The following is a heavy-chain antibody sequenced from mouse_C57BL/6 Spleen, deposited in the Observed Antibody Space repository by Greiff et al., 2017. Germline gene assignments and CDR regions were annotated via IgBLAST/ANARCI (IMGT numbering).Heavy chain of an antibody. CDR1: GYTFTSYW. V-gene: IGHV1-7*01. CDR3: ARFYYDGYYGHFDY. CDR2: INPSSGYT. J-gene: IGHJ2*01. D-gene: IGHD2-3*01. Sequence: QVQLKQSGAELAKPGASVKLSCKASGYTFTSYWMHWVKQRPGQGLEWIGYINPSSGYTKYNQKFKDKATLPADKSSSTAYMQLSSLTYEDSAVYYCARFYYDGYYGHFDYWGQGTTLTVAS.